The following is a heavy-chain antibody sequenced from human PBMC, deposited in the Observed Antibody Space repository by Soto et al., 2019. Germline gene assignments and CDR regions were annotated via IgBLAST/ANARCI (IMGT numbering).Heavy chain of an antibody. J-gene: IGHJ3*02. D-gene: IGHD6-13*01. Sequence: EVQLVESGGGLVQPGGSLRLSCAASGFTVSSNYMSWVRQAPGKGLEWVSVIYSGGSTYYADSVKGRFTISRDNSKNTLYLQMNSLRAEDTAVYYCARGYSSSWQDAFDIWGQGTMVTVSS. CDR3: ARGYSSSWQDAFDI. CDR1: GFTVSSNY. V-gene: IGHV3-66*01. CDR2: IYSGGST.